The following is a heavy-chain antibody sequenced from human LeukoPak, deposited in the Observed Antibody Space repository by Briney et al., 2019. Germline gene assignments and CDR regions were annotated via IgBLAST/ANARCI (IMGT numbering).Heavy chain of an antibody. D-gene: IGHD3-3*01. CDR3: ARDQGFTYSDY. V-gene: IGHV3-74*01. CDR2: INTDGSRI. J-gene: IGHJ4*02. CDR1: GFTFSNYW. Sequence: GGSLRLSCAASGFTFSNYWMHWVRQAPGKGLVWVSRINTDGSRIRYADSVKGRLTISRDNAKNTLFLQMNSLRAEDTAVYYCARDQGFTYSDYWGQGTLVTVSS.